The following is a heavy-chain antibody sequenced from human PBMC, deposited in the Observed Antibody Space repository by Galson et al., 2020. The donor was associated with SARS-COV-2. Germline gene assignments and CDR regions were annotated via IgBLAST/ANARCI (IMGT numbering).Heavy chain of an antibody. CDR3: ARMGGRGVTCDY. J-gene: IGHJ4*02. CDR2: IDWDDDK. D-gene: IGHD2-21*02. V-gene: IGHV2-70*11. Sequence: SGPTLVKPTQTLTLTCTFSGFSLSTSGMCVSWIRQPPGKALEWLARIDWDDDKYYSTSLNTRLTISKDTSKNQVVLTMTNMDPVDTATYYWARMGGRGVTCDYWGQGTLVTVSS. CDR1: GFSLSTSGMC.